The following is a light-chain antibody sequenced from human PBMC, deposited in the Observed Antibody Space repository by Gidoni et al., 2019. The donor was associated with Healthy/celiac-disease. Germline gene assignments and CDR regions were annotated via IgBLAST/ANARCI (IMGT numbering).Light chain of an antibody. CDR1: QSVSSN. Sequence: EIVMTQSPATLSVSPGERATLSCRASQSVSSNLAWYQQKPGQAPRLLIYGASTRATGIPARFSGSGSGTEFTLTISSQQSEDFAVYYCQQYNNWLITFGQGTRLEIK. J-gene: IGKJ5*01. V-gene: IGKV3-15*01. CDR3: QQYNNWLIT. CDR2: GAS.